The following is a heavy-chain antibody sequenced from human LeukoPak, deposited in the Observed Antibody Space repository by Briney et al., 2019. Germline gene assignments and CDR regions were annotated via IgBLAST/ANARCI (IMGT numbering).Heavy chain of an antibody. CDR2: INQDGSEK. CDR1: GFTFRRYW. CDR3: ATDPRPDSGNFLGFDY. V-gene: IGHV3-7*01. J-gene: IGHJ4*02. D-gene: IGHD4-23*01. Sequence: GGSLRLSCVASGFTFRRYWMSWVRQAPGKGLEWVANINQDGSEKYYVDSVKGRFTISRDNSKNSLYLQMSSQRAEDAAVYYCATDPRPDSGNFLGFDYWGQGTLVTVSS.